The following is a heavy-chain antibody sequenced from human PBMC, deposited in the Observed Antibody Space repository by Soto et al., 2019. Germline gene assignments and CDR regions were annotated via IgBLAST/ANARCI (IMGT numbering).Heavy chain of an antibody. D-gene: IGHD2-8*01. Sequence: SVKVSCKASGGTFSSYTISWVRQAPGQGLEWMGRIIPILGIANYAQKFQGRVTITADKSTSTAYMELSSLRSEDTAVYYCARVMVHAPYNFDYWGQGTLVTVSS. CDR1: GGTFSSYT. V-gene: IGHV1-69*02. CDR2: IIPILGIA. J-gene: IGHJ4*02. CDR3: ARVMVHAPYNFDY.